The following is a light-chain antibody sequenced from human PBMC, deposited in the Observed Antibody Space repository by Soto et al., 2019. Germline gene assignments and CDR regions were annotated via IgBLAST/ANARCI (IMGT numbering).Light chain of an antibody. CDR1: QTVATN. V-gene: IGKV3-11*01. J-gene: IGKJ3*01. CDR3: QQRSNWPPFT. Sequence: EIVLTQSPGTLSLSPGERATLSCRASQTVATNLAWYQQKPGQAPRLLIYHASTRATGIPARFSGSGSGTEFTLTISSLQSEDFAVYYCQQRSNWPPFTFGPGTKVDIK. CDR2: HAS.